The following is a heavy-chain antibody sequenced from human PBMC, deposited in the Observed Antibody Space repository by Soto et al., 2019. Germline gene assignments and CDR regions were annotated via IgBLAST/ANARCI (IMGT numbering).Heavy chain of an antibody. CDR3: ARAPYSGSVWSFDY. D-gene: IGHD6-6*01. J-gene: IGHJ4*02. CDR2: ISTTGGHV. Sequence: EVRLVESGGDLVKSGGSLRLSCVGSGFLFRNYEMNWVRQAPGKGLEWLAHISTTGGHVSESDSVKGRFAISRDNSKKMVYLELNNLSVEDTAVYFCARAPYSGSVWSFDYWGQGTLVSVSS. V-gene: IGHV3-48*03. CDR1: GFLFRNYE.